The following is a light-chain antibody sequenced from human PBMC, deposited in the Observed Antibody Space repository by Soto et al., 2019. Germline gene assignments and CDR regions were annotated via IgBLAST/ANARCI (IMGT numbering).Light chain of an antibody. CDR2: DVN. CDR3: CSYAGNYTYV. J-gene: IGLJ1*01. CDR1: SSDVGGYNY. Sequence: ALTQPRSVSGSPGQSVTISCTGTSSDVGGYNYVSWYQQNPGKAPKLMIYDVNKRPSGVPNRFSASKSDNTASLTISGLQADDEADYYCCSYAGNYTYVFGTGTKVTVL. V-gene: IGLV2-11*01.